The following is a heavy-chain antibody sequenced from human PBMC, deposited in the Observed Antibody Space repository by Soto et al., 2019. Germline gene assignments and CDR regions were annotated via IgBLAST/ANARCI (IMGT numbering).Heavy chain of an antibody. V-gene: IGHV4-59*08. CDR1: GGSVSGYY. CDR3: ARHYGSGSYPLDY. Sequence: PSETLSLTRTVSGGSVSGYYGGWIRKPPGRGLEYIGYIYSSGSSNYNPSLKSRVTMSVDTSKNQFSLKQNSVTDADTAVFYCARHYGSGSYPLDYWGRGTLVTSPQ. J-gene: IGHJ4*02. D-gene: IGHD3-10*01. CDR2: IYSSGSS.